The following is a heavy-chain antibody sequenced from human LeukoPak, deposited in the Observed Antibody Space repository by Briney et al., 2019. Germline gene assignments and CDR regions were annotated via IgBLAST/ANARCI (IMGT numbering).Heavy chain of an antibody. CDR1: GGSISSYY. CDR3: ARMASSSWYLYYFDY. Sequence: SETLSLTCTVSGGSISSYYWSWIRQPPGKGLEWIGYIYYSGSTNYNPSLKSRVTISVDTSKNQFSLKLSSVTAADTAVYYRARMASSSWYLYYFDYWGQGTLVTVSS. D-gene: IGHD6-13*01. J-gene: IGHJ4*02. V-gene: IGHV4-59*01. CDR2: IYYSGST.